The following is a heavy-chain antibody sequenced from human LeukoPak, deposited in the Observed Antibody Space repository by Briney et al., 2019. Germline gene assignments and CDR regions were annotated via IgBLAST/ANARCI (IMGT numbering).Heavy chain of an antibody. CDR2: IHHTGNT. V-gene: IGHV4-38-2*02. J-gene: IGHJ5*02. D-gene: IGHD3-22*01. Sequence: ASETLSLTCTVSGSSITTYTHWGWIRPSPGKGLEWIASIHHTGNTYYNPSLESRVTISIDTSKNQFSLEVRSVTAADTAFYFCVNSKSNYEAVSWGPGTLVTVSS. CDR1: GSSITTYTH. CDR3: VNSKSNYEAVS.